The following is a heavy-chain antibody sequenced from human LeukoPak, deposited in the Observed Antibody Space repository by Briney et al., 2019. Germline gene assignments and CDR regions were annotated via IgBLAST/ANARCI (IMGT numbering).Heavy chain of an antibody. J-gene: IGHJ4*02. Sequence: GGSLRLSCAASGFTFSSYEMNWVRQAPGKGLEWVSYISSSGSTIYYADSVKGRFTISRDNAKNSLYLQMNSLRAEDTAVYYCARSYYDSSGLVWGQGTLVTVPS. D-gene: IGHD3-22*01. CDR1: GFTFSSYE. V-gene: IGHV3-48*03. CDR2: ISSSGSTI. CDR3: ARSYYDSSGLV.